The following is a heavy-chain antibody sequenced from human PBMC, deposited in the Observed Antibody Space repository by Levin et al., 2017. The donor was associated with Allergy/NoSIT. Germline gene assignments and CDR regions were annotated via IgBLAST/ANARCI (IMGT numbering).Heavy chain of an antibody. Sequence: GESLKISCTGSGFTFGDYAMSWVRQAPGKGLEWVGFIRNKAHGGTTEYVASVKGRLTISRDDSKSIAYLQMNSPKTEDTAVYFCARGGPPNYDYNWGSYRDGYFDYWGQGTLVTVSS. CDR3: ARGGPPNYDYNWGSYRDGYFDY. CDR2: IRNKAHGGTT. J-gene: IGHJ4*02. D-gene: IGHD3-16*02. CDR1: GFTFGDYA. V-gene: IGHV3-49*04.